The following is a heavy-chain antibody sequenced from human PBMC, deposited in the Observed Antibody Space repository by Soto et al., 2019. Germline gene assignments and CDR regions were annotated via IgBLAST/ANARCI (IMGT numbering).Heavy chain of an antibody. CDR1: GGTFSSYA. J-gene: IGHJ4*02. CDR2: IIPIFGTA. CDR3: ARGRDSSGWYRGRLDY. Sequence: QVQLVQSGAEVKKPGSSVKVSCKASGGTFSSYAISWVRQAPGQGLEWMGGIIPIFGTANYAQKVQGRVTITADKSTSTADMELSSLRSEDTAVYYCARGRDSSGWYRGRLDYWGQGTLVTVSS. D-gene: IGHD6-19*01. V-gene: IGHV1-69*06.